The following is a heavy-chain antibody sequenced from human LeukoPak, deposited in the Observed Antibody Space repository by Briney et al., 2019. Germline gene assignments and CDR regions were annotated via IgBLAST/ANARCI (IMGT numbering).Heavy chain of an antibody. J-gene: IGHJ6*02. V-gene: IGHV3-30-3*01. D-gene: IGHD3-10*01. CDR3: ARALLWFGDLQGGMDV. CDR2: ISYDGSNK. Sequence: GGSLRLSCAASGFTFSSYAMHWVRQARAKGLEWVAVISYDGSNKYYADSVKGRFTISRDNSKNTLYLQMNSLRAEDTAVYYCARALLWFGDLQGGMDVWGQGTTVTVSS. CDR1: GFTFSSYA.